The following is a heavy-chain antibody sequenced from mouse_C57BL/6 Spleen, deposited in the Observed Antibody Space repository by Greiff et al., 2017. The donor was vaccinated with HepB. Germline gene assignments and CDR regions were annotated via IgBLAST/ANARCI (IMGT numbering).Heavy chain of an antibody. Sequence: EVKLQESGPGLVKPSQSLSLTCSVTGYSITSGYYWNWIRQFPGNKLEWMGYISYDGSNNYNPSLKNRISITRDTSKNQFFLKLKSVTTEDTATYYCAREPAATVVAHYAMDYWGQGTSVTVSS. D-gene: IGHD1-1*01. CDR2: ISYDGSN. V-gene: IGHV3-6*01. CDR1: GYSITSGYY. CDR3: AREPAATVVAHYAMDY. J-gene: IGHJ4*01.